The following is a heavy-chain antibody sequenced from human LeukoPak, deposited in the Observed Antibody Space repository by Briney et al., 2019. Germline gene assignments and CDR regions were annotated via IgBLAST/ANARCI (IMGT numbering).Heavy chain of an antibody. Sequence: GASLKISSKGSGYRFTSYWIGWVRQLPGKGLEWMGIIYPGDSDTRYSPSFQGQVTISADKSISTAYLQWSSLKASDTAMYYCARISRDGYNAYYYYYMDVWGKGTTVTVSS. CDR1: GYRFTSYW. CDR2: IYPGDSDT. D-gene: IGHD5-24*01. J-gene: IGHJ6*03. V-gene: IGHV5-51*01. CDR3: ARISRDGYNAYYYYYMDV.